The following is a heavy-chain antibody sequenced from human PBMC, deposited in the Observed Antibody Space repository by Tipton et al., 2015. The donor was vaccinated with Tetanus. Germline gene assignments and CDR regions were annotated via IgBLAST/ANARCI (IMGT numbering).Heavy chain of an antibody. CDR1: GGSVNNGSYY. J-gene: IGHJ6*02. V-gene: IGHV4-61*01. D-gene: IGHD3-3*01. Sequence: TLSLTCTVSGGSVNNGSYYWSWIRQPPGKGLEWIGYIYQSGSTSYSPSLESRVTISLETSKNQFSLRLSSVTAADTAVYYCAGDGPYYAATSNAYHVSGMDVLGQGTTVTVS. CDR2: IYQSGST. CDR3: AGDGPYYAATSNAYHVSGMDV.